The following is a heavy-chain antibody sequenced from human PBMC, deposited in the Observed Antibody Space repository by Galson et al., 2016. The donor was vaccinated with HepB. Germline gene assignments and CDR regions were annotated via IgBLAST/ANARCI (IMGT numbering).Heavy chain of an antibody. V-gene: IGHV3-72*01. CDR3: AKSGVNTLGAFDV. Sequence: SLRLSCAASGFTFSDYYMAWIRQAPGKGLEWVGRASDKARSYTTEYAASLKGRFTISRDKSKKSMYLQMNSLKTEDTAVYYCAKSGVNTLGAFDVWGQGTMVTVSS. J-gene: IGHJ3*01. D-gene: IGHD4/OR15-4a*01. CDR2: ASDKARSYTT. CDR1: GFTFSDYY.